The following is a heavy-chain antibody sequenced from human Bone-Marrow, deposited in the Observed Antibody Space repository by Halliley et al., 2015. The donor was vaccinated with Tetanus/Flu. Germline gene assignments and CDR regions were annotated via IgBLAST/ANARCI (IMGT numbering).Heavy chain of an antibody. D-gene: IGHD3-9*01. CDR3: ARGHLDLKP. CDR2: ISYNGNA. V-gene: IGHV4-59*01. J-gene: IGHJ4*02. Sequence: PPGKGLEWIAYISYNGNADYNPSLKSRLALSMDTSKNQISLKLTSVTAADTALYYCARGHLDLKPWGQGTLVTVSS.